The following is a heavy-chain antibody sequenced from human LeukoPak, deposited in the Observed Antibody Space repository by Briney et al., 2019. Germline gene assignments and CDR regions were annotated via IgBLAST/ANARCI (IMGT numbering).Heavy chain of an antibody. CDR2: INWNGGST. V-gene: IGHV3-20*04. CDR1: GFSLDDYG. D-gene: IGHD4-17*01. CDR3: ARDRDSGDYGIYY. Sequence: PGGSLCPSRAASGFSLDDYGMSWVRQAPGKGLEWVSGINWNGGSTGYADSVKGRFTISRDNAKNSLYLHMNSLRAEDTALYYCARDRDSGDYGIYYWGQGTLVTVSS. J-gene: IGHJ4*02.